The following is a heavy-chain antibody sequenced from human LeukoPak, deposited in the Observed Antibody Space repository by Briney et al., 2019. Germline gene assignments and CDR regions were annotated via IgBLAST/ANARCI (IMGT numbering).Heavy chain of an antibody. V-gene: IGHV3-7*03. CDR1: GFTFSSYW. Sequence: GGSLRLSCAASGFTFSSYWMSWARQAPGKGLEWVANIKHDGSEKYYVDSVKGRFTISRDNAKNSLYLQMNSLRAEDTAVYYCARERMVRGVINYYYGMDVWGKGTTVTVSS. J-gene: IGHJ6*04. CDR3: ARERMVRGVINYYYGMDV. D-gene: IGHD3-10*01. CDR2: IKHDGSEK.